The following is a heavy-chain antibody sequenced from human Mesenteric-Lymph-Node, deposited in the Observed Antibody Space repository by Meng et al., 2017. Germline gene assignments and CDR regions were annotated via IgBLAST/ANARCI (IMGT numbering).Heavy chain of an antibody. CDR3: ARGPREDIVVVVATKRTTFDY. CDR1: GGSISSYY. Sequence: SETLSLTCTVSGGSISSYYWSWIRQPPGKGLEWIGYIYYSGSTNYNPSLKSRVTISVDTSKNQFSLKLSSVTAADTAVYYCARGPREDIVVVVATKRTTFDYWGQGTLVTVSS. J-gene: IGHJ4*02. D-gene: IGHD2-15*01. V-gene: IGHV4-59*12. CDR2: IYYSGST.